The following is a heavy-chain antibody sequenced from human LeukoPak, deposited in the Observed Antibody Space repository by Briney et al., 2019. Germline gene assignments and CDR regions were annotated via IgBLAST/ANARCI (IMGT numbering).Heavy chain of an antibody. CDR3: ARDPYYYDSSALDV. CDR1: GYTFTSCD. V-gene: IGHV1-8*01. Sequence: GASVKVSCKASGYTFTSCDINWVRQATGQGLEWMGWMNPNSGNTGYAQKFQGRVTMTRNTSISTAYMELSSLRSEDTAVYYCARDPYYYDSSALDVWGQGTTVTVSS. J-gene: IGHJ6*02. CDR2: MNPNSGNT. D-gene: IGHD3-22*01.